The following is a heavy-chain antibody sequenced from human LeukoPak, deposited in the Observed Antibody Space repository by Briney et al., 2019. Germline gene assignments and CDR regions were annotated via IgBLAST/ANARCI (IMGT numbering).Heavy chain of an antibody. D-gene: IGHD6-13*01. CDR1: GFTFTNYG. CDR2: INWNGGST. CDR3: ARRRSSWENYYYMDV. J-gene: IGHJ6*03. V-gene: IGHV3-20*04. Sequence: GGSERLSCAAPGFTFTNYGMIWLRQAPGRGLEWVSGINWNGGSTGYADSVKGRFTISRDNAKNSLYLQMNSLRAEDTALYYCARRRSSWENYYYMDVWGKGTTVTVSS.